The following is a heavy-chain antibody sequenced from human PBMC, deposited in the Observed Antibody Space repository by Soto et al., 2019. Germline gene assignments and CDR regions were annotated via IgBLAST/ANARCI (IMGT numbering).Heavy chain of an antibody. D-gene: IGHD2-15*01. J-gene: IGHJ6*02. Sequence: SGTLSLTCTVSGDSISSSGHSWGWVRQPPGKGLEWIGTIHYSGDAYNNPSLKSRVSISVDTSKSQFSLKLNSVTAADTALYYCSRHYCSGGSCYYCGMDVWGQGTTVT. CDR1: GDSISSSGHS. CDR2: IHYSGDA. V-gene: IGHV4-39*01. CDR3: SRHYCSGGSCYYCGMDV.